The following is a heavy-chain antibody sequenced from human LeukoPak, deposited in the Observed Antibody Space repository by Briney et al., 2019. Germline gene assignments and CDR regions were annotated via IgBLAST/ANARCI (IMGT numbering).Heavy chain of an antibody. CDR2: MNPNSGNT. CDR1: GYTLTSYD. V-gene: IGHV1-8*01. Sequence: GASVKVSCKASGYTLTSYDINWVRQATGQGLEWMGWMNPNSGNTGYAQKFQGRVTMTRNTSISTAYMELSSLRSEDTAVYYCARGSVESSPMETTYYYYGMDVWGQGTTVTVSS. CDR3: ARGSVESSPMETTYYYYGMDV. J-gene: IGHJ6*02. D-gene: IGHD1-7*01.